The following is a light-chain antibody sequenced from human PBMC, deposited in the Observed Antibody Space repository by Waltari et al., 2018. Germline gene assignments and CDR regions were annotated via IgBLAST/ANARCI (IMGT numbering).Light chain of an antibody. CDR3: QNHERLPAV. J-gene: IGKJ1*01. CDR1: QSVGRY. V-gene: IGKV3-20*01. Sequence: EIVLTQPPGTLSLSPGERATLSCRASQSVGRYLVWYQQKPGQAPRLLISGASSRAAGSPDRFSGSGSGTDFSLTISRLEPEDFAVYYCQNHERLPAVFGQGTKVEIK. CDR2: GAS.